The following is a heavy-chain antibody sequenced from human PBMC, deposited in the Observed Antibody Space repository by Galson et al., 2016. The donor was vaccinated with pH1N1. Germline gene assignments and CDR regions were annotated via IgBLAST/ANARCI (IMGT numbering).Heavy chain of an antibody. D-gene: IGHD2-15*01. CDR2: IFLGDSDT. V-gene: IGHV5-51*03. CDR1: GYSFTNYW. CDR3: AGRRGGLYYFDY. Sequence: QSGAEVKKPGESLKISCEVSGYSFTNYWIGWARQMPGRGLEWMGIIFLGDSDTRYSPSFQGQVTISADKSITTAYLQWSSLKASDTAIYYCAGRRGGLYYFDYGGQGSRVTVSS. J-gene: IGHJ4*02.